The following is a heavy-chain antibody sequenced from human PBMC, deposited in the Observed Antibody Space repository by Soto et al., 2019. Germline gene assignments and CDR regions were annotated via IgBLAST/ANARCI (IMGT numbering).Heavy chain of an antibody. J-gene: IGHJ3*02. CDR2: ISWNSGSI. CDR3: AKDIRAARPPGFPFDI. Sequence: GGSLRLSCAASGFTFDDYAMHWVRQAPGKGLEWVSGISWNSGSIGYADSVKGRFTISRDNAKNSLYLQMNSLRAEDTALYYCAKDIRAARPPGFPFDIWGQGTMVTVSS. D-gene: IGHD6-6*01. V-gene: IGHV3-9*01. CDR1: GFTFDDYA.